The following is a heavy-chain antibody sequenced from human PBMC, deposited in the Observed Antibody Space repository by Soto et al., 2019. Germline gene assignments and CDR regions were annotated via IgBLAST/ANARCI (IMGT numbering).Heavy chain of an antibody. CDR1: GYSFTSYW. V-gene: IGHV5-51*01. CDR2: IYPGDSDT. D-gene: IGHD3-22*01. CDR3: ARPAYYYDISGYYRRRLRGMDV. Sequence: GESLKISCKGSGYSFTSYWIGWVRQMPGKGLEWMGIIYPGDSDTRYSPSFQGQVTISADKSISTAYLQWSSLKASDTAMYYCARPAYYYDISGYYRRRLRGMDVWGQGTTVTVSS. J-gene: IGHJ6*02.